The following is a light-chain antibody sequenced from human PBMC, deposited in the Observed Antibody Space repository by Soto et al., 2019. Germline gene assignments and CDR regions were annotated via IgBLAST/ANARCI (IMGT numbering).Light chain of an antibody. CDR2: DAS. V-gene: IGKV3D-15*01. CDR3: QLRRT. CDR1: QSVSSN. Sequence: ETVMTQSPATLTVSPGERASLSCRASQSVSSNLAWYQQKPGQAPRLLIHDASTRATGIPARFSGSGSGTDFTLTISRLEPEDFAVYYCQLRRTVGQGTKVENK. J-gene: IGKJ1*01.